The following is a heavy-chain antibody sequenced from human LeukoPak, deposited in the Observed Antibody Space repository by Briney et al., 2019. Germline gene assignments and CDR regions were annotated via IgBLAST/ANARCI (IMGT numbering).Heavy chain of an antibody. V-gene: IGHV3-66*01. CDR2: IYSGGST. D-gene: IGHD3-10*01. CDR3: AREESYGSGSYYPSFDY. J-gene: IGHJ4*02. CDR1: GFTFSSYS. Sequence: GGSLRLSCAASGFTFSSYSMNWVRQAPGKGLEWVSVIYSGGSTYYADSVKGRFTISRDNSKNTLYLQMNSLRAEDTAVYYCAREESYGSGSYYPSFDYWGQGTLVTVSS.